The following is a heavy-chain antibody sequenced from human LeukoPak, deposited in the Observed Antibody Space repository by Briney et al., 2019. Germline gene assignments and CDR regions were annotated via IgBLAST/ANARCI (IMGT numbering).Heavy chain of an antibody. D-gene: IGHD3-10*01. J-gene: IGHJ5*02. CDR1: GFTFNDYY. Sequence: GGSLRLSCVASGFTFNDYYMGWIRQAPGKGLEWVSYIGRDGTAIYYADSAKGRFTISRDNAKNSLYLQMNSLRAEDTAVYYCARDMVRGVIRYNWFDPWGQGTLVTVSS. V-gene: IGHV3-11*01. CDR2: IGRDGTAI. CDR3: ARDMVRGVIRYNWFDP.